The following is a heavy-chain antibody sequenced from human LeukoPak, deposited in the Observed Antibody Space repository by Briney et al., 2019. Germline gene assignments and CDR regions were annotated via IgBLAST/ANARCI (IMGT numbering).Heavy chain of an antibody. CDR1: GDPITKTNW. Sequence: PSETLSLTCTVSGDPITKTNWWGWVRQPPGRGLQWVGQIYHGGSTDYNPSLKSRVSISMDKSKNQFSLRLTSVTAADTAVYYCARLNDYSGHLDYWGQGTLVTVSS. J-gene: IGHJ4*02. CDR3: ARLNDYSGHLDY. D-gene: IGHD4-11*01. V-gene: IGHV4-4*02. CDR2: IYHGGST.